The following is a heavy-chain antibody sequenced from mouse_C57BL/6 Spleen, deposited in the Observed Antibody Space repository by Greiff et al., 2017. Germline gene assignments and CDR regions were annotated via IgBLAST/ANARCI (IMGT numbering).Heavy chain of an antibody. Sequence: EVQLQQSGPELVKPGASVPIPCKASGYTFTDYNMDWVKQNHGKSLEWIGDINPYNVVTIYNQKFKGKATLTVDKSSSTAYMELRSLTSEDTAVYYCARLRGDYDEDYFDYWGQGTTLTVSS. J-gene: IGHJ2*01. CDR1: GYTFTDYN. CDR2: INPYNVVT. CDR3: ARLRGDYDEDYFDY. D-gene: IGHD2-4*01. V-gene: IGHV1-18*01.